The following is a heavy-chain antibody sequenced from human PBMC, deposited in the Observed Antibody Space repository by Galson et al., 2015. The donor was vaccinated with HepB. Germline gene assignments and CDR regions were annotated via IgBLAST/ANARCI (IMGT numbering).Heavy chain of an antibody. CDR1: GSRFTSYW. V-gene: IGHV5-10-1*01. D-gene: IGHD2-15*01. CDR3: ASLPQGYCSGVSCYP. CDR2: IDPTDSYT. Sequence: QSGAEVKKPGESLRISCKGSGSRFTSYWISWVRQMPGKGLEWMGRIDPTDSYTNYSPSFQGHVTISADTSISTAYLQWSSLKASDTAIYYCASLPQGYCSGVSCYPWGQGTLVTVSS. J-gene: IGHJ5*02.